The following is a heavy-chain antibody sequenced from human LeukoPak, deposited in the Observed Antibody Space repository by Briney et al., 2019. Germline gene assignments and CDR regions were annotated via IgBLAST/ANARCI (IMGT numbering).Heavy chain of an antibody. J-gene: IGHJ6*02. CDR2: VSGGGSST. Sequence: GGSLRLSCAASGFTFSAFAMTWVRQAPGKGLEWVSFVSGGGSSTYYADSVKGRFTISRDNSKNTLYLQMNSLRAEDTAVYYCAKYYYGTRGNYFGIDVWGQGTTVTVSS. CDR1: GFTFSAFA. V-gene: IGHV3-23*01. CDR3: AKYYYGTRGNYFGIDV. D-gene: IGHD1-26*01.